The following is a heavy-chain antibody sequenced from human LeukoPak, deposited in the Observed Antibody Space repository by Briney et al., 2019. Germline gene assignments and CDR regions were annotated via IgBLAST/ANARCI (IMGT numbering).Heavy chain of an antibody. CDR2: IYSGGST. V-gene: IGHV3-53*01. CDR1: GCTVSSNY. J-gene: IGHJ6*02. CDR3: ARDRKPTPLYYGMDV. Sequence: PGGSLRLSCAASGCTVSSNYMSWVRQAPGKGLEWVSVIYSGGSTYYADSVKGRFTISRDNSKNTLYLQMNSLRAEDTAVYYCARDRKPTPLYYGMDVWGQGTTVTVSS.